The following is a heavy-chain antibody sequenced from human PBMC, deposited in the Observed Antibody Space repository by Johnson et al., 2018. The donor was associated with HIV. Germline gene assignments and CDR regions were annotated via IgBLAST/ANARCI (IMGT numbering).Heavy chain of an antibody. J-gene: IGHJ3*02. Sequence: VQLVESGGGLVQPGGSLRLSCAASGFTVSSNYMSWVRQTPGKGLEWVSVIYSGGSTYYADSVKGRFTISRDNSKKTLYLQMNSLRTEDTAVYYCAKDRVEEVVVHDAFDIWGQGTMVTVSS. CDR3: AKDRVEEVVVHDAFDI. D-gene: IGHD3-22*01. V-gene: IGHV3-66*02. CDR2: IYSGGST. CDR1: GFTVSSNY.